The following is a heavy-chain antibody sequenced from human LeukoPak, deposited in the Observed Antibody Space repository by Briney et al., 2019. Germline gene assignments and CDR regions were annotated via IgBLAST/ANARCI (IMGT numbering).Heavy chain of an antibody. Sequence: ASVKVSCKASGYTFTSYDINWVRQATGQGLEWMGWMNPNSGNTGYAQKFQGRVTITRNTSISTAYMELSSLRSEDTAVYYCARGIAARQNWFDPWGQGTLVTVSS. CDR2: MNPNSGNT. CDR3: ARGIAARQNWFDP. D-gene: IGHD6-6*01. J-gene: IGHJ5*02. V-gene: IGHV1-8*03. CDR1: GYTFTSYD.